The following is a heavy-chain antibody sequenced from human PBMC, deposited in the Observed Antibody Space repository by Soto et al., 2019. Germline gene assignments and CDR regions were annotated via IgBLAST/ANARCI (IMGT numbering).Heavy chain of an antibody. V-gene: IGHV4-34*01. CDR3: ASICGRITIFGVVTMGYFDY. Sequence: PSETLSLTCAVYGGSFSGYYWSWIRQPPGKGLEWIGEINHSGSTNYNPSLKSRVTISVDTSKNQFSLKLSSVTAADTAVYYCASICGRITIFGVVTMGYFDYWGQGTLVTVSS. CDR2: INHSGST. J-gene: IGHJ4*02. CDR1: GGSFSGYY. D-gene: IGHD3-3*01.